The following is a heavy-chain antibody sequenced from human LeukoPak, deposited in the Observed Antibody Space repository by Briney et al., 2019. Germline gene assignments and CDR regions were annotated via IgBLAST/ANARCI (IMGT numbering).Heavy chain of an antibody. CDR3: AKHPAAPTLFAY. Sequence: GGSLRLSCAASGFTFSNFALTWVRQAPGQGLEWVSSISDGGGSTYYADSVKGRFTISRDNSKNTLYLQMNSLRVEDTAVYYCAKHPAAPTLFAYWGQGTLVTVSS. V-gene: IGHV3-23*01. CDR1: GFTFSNFA. J-gene: IGHJ4*02. D-gene: IGHD2/OR15-2a*01. CDR2: ISDGGGST.